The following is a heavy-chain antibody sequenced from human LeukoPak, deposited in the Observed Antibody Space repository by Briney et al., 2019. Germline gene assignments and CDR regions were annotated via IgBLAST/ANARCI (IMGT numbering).Heavy chain of an antibody. J-gene: IGHJ6*02. CDR2: MNPNSGNT. V-gene: IGHV1-8*01. Sequence: ASVKVSCKASGCTFTSYDINWVRQATGRGLEWMGWMNPNSGNTGYAQKFQGRVTMTRNTSISTAYMELSSLRSEDTAVYYCARGHYYYYGMDVWGQGTTVTVSS. CDR3: ARGHYYYYGMDV. CDR1: GCTFTSYD.